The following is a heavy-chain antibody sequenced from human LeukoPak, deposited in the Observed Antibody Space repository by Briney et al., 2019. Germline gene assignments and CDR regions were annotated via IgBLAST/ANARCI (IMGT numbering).Heavy chain of an antibody. Sequence: PGGSMRLSCAASGFTFKNYWMTWVRQAPGKALEWVANIKHDGSEKNYVDSVKGRFTISRDNAKNSLSLQMNSLRAEDTALYYCARVDYTDEGFAYWGQGTLVTVSS. CDR2: IKHDGSEK. J-gene: IGHJ4*02. CDR3: ARVDYTDEGFAY. V-gene: IGHV3-7*01. D-gene: IGHD4-11*01. CDR1: GFTFKNYW.